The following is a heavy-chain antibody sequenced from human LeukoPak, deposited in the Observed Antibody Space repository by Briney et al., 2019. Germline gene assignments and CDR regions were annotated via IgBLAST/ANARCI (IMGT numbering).Heavy chain of an antibody. D-gene: IGHD2-2*01. CDR2: IIPIFGTA. J-gene: IGHJ4*02. V-gene: IGHV1-69*05. CDR1: GGTLSSYA. CDR3: ASSDYCSSTSCYFGSRGSRRGFDY. Sequence: ASVKVSCKASGGTLSSYAISWVRQAPGQGLEWMGGIIPIFGTANYAQKFQGRVTITTDESTSTAYMELSSLRSEDTAVYYCASSDYCSSTSCYFGSRGSRRGFDYWGQGTLVTVSS.